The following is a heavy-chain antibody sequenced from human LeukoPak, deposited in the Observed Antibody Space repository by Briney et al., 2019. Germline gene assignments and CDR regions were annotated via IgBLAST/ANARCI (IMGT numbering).Heavy chain of an antibody. D-gene: IGHD2-2*01. Sequence: PGGSLRLSCVAPSFVFNNAFMNWVRQGPGKGLEWVGRIKTKTDGGTTDFAAPVKGRFTISRDDSKNTFFLHMNSLKIEDTAVYYCTTGLVFYFVYWSQGTPVTVSS. CDR2: IKTKTDGGTT. J-gene: IGHJ4*02. CDR3: TTGLVFYFVY. CDR1: SFVFNNAF. V-gene: IGHV3-15*07.